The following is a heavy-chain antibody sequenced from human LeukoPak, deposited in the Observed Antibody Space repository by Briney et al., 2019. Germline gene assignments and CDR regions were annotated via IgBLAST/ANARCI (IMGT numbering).Heavy chain of an antibody. CDR2: ISGGGGST. CDR1: GFTFSSCG. CDR3: AKGYCSGGSCKTLFDY. V-gene: IGHV3-23*01. J-gene: IGHJ4*02. Sequence: GGSLRLSCAASGFTFSSCGFNWVRQAPGKGLEWVSAISGGGGSTYYADSVRGRFTISRDNSKNTQYLQMNSLRAEDTAVYYCAKGYCSGGSCKTLFDYWGQGTLVTVSS. D-gene: IGHD2-15*01.